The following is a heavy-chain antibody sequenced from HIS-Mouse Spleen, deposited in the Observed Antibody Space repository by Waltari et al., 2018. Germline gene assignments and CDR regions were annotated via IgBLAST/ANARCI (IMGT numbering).Heavy chain of an antibody. D-gene: IGHD2-15*01. CDR2: IYYSGST. J-gene: IGHJ4*02. CDR3: ARANLASSSPYFDY. Sequence: QLQLQESGPGLVKPSETLSLTCTVSGGSISSSIYYWGWIRQPPGKGLEWIGSIYYSGSTYYNPSLKSRVTISVDTSKNQFSLKLSSVTAADTAVYYCARANLASSSPYFDYWGQGTLVTVSS. V-gene: IGHV4-39*07. CDR1: GGSISSSIYY.